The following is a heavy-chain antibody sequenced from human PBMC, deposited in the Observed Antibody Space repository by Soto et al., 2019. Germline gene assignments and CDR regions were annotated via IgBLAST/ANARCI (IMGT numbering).Heavy chain of an antibody. D-gene: IGHD2-2*01. CDR2: IIPIFGTA. CDR3: ARHVPAAGYFYGTHG. Sequence: QVQLVQSGAEVKKPGSSVKVSCKASGGTFSSYAISWVRQAPGQGLEWMGGIIPIFGTANYAQKFQGRVTXTXXXSXXTAYVELNSLISEDTAVYYCARHVPAAGYFYGTHGWGQGTTVTVSS. CDR1: GGTFSSYA. J-gene: IGHJ6*02. V-gene: IGHV1-69*05.